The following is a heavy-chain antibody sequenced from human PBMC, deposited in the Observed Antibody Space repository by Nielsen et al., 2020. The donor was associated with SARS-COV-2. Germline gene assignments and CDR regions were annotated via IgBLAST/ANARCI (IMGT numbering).Heavy chain of an antibody. V-gene: IGHV3-11*03. J-gene: IGHJ2*01. CDR3: ARSYWYLDL. Sequence: GGSLRLSCAASGFTFSDYYMSWIRQAPGKGLEWVSYISSSSSYTNYVDSVKGRFTISRDNAKNSLYLQMNSLRAEDTAVYYCARSYWYLDLWGRGNLVTVSS. CDR2: ISSSSSYT. CDR1: GFTFSDYY.